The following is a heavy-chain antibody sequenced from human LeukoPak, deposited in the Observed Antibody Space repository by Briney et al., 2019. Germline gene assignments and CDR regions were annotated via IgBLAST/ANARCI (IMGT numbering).Heavy chain of an antibody. V-gene: IGHV3-21*01. D-gene: IGHD6-19*01. J-gene: IGHJ4*02. Sequence: PGGSLRLSCAASGFTFSSYSMNWVRPSPGKGLEWVSSISSGSSYIYYADSVKGRFTISRDNAKNSLYLQMNSLRAEDTAVYYCARAYSSGWYYWGQGTLVTVSS. CDR1: GFTFSSYS. CDR3: ARAYSSGWYY. CDR2: ISSGSSYI.